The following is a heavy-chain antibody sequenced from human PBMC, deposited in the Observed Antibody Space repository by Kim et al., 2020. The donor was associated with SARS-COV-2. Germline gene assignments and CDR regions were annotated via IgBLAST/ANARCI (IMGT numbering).Heavy chain of an antibody. Sequence: GGFLRLSCAASGFTFSSYGMHWVRQAPGKGLEWVAVIWYDGSNKYYADSVKGRFTISRDNSKNTLYLQMNSLRAEDTAVYYCAKDILVGYYGSGSPGPYYYYGMDVWGQGTTVTVSS. V-gene: IGHV3-33*06. D-gene: IGHD3-10*01. CDR1: GFTFSSYG. J-gene: IGHJ6*02. CDR3: AKDILVGYYGSGSPGPYYYYGMDV. CDR2: IWYDGSNK.